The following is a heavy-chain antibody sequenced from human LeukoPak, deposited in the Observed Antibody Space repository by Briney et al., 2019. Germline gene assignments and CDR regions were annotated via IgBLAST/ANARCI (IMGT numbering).Heavy chain of an antibody. CDR3: ARAQVGLHLDY. D-gene: IGHD3-10*01. CDR2: ISAYNGNT. Sequence: ASVKVSCKASGYTFTSYGISWVRQAPGQGLEWMGWISAYNGNTNYAQKLQGRVTMTTDTSTSTAYMELSSLRSEDTAVYYCARAQVGLHLDYWGQGTLVTVSS. CDR1: GYTFTSYG. V-gene: IGHV1-18*01. J-gene: IGHJ4*02.